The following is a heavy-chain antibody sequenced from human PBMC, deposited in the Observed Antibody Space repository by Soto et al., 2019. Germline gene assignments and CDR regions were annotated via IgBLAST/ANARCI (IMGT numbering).Heavy chain of an antibody. CDR3: ARIVYDTRLNYMYFDF. D-gene: IGHD3-10*01. V-gene: IGHV4-4*02. CDR2: IFHDGTA. J-gene: IGHJ4*02. Sequence: SETLSLTCAVSGVSLTSGNWWIWFRQSPQRGLEYIGEIFHDGTANYYPSFERRVAMSVDTSRNQFSLKLSSVTAADTAVYFCARIVYDTRLNYMYFDFWGPGTLVTVSS. CDR1: GVSLTSGNW.